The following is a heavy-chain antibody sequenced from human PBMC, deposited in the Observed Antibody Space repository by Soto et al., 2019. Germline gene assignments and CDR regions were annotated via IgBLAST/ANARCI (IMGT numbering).Heavy chain of an antibody. D-gene: IGHD3-3*01. Sequence: SGPTLVNPTQTLTLTCTFSGFSLSTSGMCVSWIRQPPGKALEWLALIDWDDDKYYSTSLKTRLTISKDTSKNQVVLTMTNMDPVDTATYYCARMYRSGYYLYYYYGMDVWGQGTTVTVSS. CDR2: IDWDDDK. CDR3: ARMYRSGYYLYYYYGMDV. V-gene: IGHV2-70*01. CDR1: GFSLSTSGMC. J-gene: IGHJ6*02.